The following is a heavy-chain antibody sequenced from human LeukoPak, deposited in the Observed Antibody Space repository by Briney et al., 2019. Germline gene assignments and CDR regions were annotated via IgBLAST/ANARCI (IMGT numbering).Heavy chain of an antibody. D-gene: IGHD3/OR15-3a*01. CDR2: ISPSSQTI. V-gene: IGHV3-48*04. Sequence: GGSLRLSCAASGFSFPSYSMNWVRQAPGKGLEWISYISPSSQTIYYADSVKGRFTISRDNAKNSLYLQMNSLRAEDTAVYYCAREERLRWTGYWGQGTLVTVSS. CDR3: AREERLRWTGY. CDR1: GFSFPSYS. J-gene: IGHJ4*02.